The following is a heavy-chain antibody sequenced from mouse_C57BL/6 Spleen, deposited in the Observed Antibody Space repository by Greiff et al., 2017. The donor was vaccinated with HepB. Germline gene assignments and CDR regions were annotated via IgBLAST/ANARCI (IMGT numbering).Heavy chain of an antibody. D-gene: IGHD2-4*01. CDR1: GNTFTDYY. Sequence: VQLQQSGAELVRPGASVKLSCKASGNTFTDYYINWVKQRPGQGLEWIARIYPGSGNTYYNEKFKGKATLTAEKSSSTAYMQLSSLTSEDSAVYFCARTYDYDDFDYWAQGTTLSVSS. V-gene: IGHV1-76*01. J-gene: IGHJ2*01. CDR2: IYPGSGNT. CDR3: ARTYDYDDFDY.